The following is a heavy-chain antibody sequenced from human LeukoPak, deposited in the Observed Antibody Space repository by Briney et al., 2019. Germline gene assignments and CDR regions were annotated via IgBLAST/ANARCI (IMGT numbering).Heavy chain of an antibody. V-gene: IGHV1-8*01. J-gene: IGHJ5*02. CDR3: ARGYTYYYGSGSSGGFDP. Sequence: GSVKVSCKASGYTFTSYVINWVRQATGQGLEGMGWMNPNSGNTGYAQKFQGRVTMTRNASISTAYMELSSLRSEDTAVYYCARGYTYYYGSGSSGGFDPWGQGTLVTVSS. CDR1: GYTFTSYV. CDR2: MNPNSGNT. D-gene: IGHD3-10*01.